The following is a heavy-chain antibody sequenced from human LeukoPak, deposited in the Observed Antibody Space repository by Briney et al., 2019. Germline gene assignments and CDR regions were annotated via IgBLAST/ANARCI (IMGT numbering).Heavy chain of an antibody. CDR2: FYSGGSA. J-gene: IGHJ4*02. CDR1: GGSIGSYY. CDR3: ARDTTYYYDSSGYGTFDY. V-gene: IGHV4-4*07. D-gene: IGHD3-22*01. Sequence: SETLSLTCTVSGGSIGSYYWNWIRQPAGKGLEWIGRFYSGGSANYNPSLKSRVTMSVDTSKNQFSLKLSSVTAADTAVYYCARDTTYYYDSSGYGTFDYWGQGTLVTVSS.